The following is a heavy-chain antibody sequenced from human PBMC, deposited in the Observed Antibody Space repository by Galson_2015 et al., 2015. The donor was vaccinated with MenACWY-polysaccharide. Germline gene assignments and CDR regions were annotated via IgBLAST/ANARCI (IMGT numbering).Heavy chain of an antibody. V-gene: IGHV3-30*03. CDR3: ARDGYNNGWSGEAY. D-gene: IGHD6-19*01. CDR2: ISYDGSNK. Sequence: SLRLSCAASGFTFSSYGMHWVRQAPGKGLEWVAVISYDGSNKYCADSVKGRFTISRDNSKNTLYLQMNSLRAEDTAVYYCARDGYNNGWSGEAYWGQGILVTVSS. CDR1: GFTFSSYG. J-gene: IGHJ4*02.